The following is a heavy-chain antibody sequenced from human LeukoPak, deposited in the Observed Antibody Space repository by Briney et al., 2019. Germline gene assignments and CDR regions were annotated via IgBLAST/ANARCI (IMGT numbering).Heavy chain of an antibody. V-gene: IGHV4-31*03. CDR2: IYYSGST. Sequence: TLSLTCTVSGGSISSGCYYWSWIRQHPGKGLEWIGYIYYSGSTYYNPSLKSRVTISVDTSKNQFSLKLSSVTAADTAVYYCARGGGGGDYNWFDPWGQGTLVTVSS. CDR1: GGSISSGCYY. J-gene: IGHJ5*02. CDR3: ARGGGGGDYNWFDP. D-gene: IGHD2-21*02.